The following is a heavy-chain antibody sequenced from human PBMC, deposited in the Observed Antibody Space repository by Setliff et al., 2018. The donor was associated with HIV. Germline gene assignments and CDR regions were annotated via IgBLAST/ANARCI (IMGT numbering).Heavy chain of an antibody. D-gene: IGHD5-12*01. CDR3: AKDPRAAVATICDY. J-gene: IGHJ4*02. Sequence: GGSLRLSCAASGFTFSSYAMSWVRQAPGKGLEWVSAISGSGGSSYYADSVKGRFTISRDNSKNTLYLQMNSLRAEDTAVYYCAKDPRAAVATICDYWGQGTLVTVSS. CDR1: GFTFSSYA. V-gene: IGHV3-23*01. CDR2: ISGSGGSS.